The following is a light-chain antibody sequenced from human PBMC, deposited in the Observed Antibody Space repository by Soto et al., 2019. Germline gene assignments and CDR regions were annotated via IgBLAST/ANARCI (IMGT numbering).Light chain of an antibody. Sequence: DVQLTQSPSSLSASVGDRVTITCRASQPISNYLNWYQQKAGEAPKALIFGATSLQSGVPSKFSGSGYGTDFTLIINNLHPDDFATYYCQQTHAVPLTFGQGTDWRL. V-gene: IGKV1-39*01. CDR3: QQTHAVPLT. J-gene: IGKJ5*01. CDR1: QPISNY. CDR2: GAT.